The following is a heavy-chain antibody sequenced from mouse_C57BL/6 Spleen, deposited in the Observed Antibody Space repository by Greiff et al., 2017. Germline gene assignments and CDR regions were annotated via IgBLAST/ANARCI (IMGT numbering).Heavy chain of an antibody. V-gene: IGHV1-7*01. D-gene: IGHD2-4*01. J-gene: IGHJ2*01. CDR3: AIRIYYDYEGYYFDY. CDR2: IKPSSGYT. CDR1: GYTFTSYW. Sequence: VQLQQSGAELAKPGASVKLSCKASGYTFTSYWMHWVKQRPGQGLEWIGYIKPSSGYTTYNQKFKDKATLTADKSSSTAYMQLSSLTYEDSAVYYCAIRIYYDYEGYYFDYWGQGTTLTVSS.